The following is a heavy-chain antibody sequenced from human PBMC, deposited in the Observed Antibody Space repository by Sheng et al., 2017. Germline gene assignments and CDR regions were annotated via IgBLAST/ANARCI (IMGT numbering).Heavy chain of an antibody. CDR3: ARHSYSGSYIIV. CDR1: GGSFSGYY. V-gene: IGHV4-34*01. CDR2: INHSGST. J-gene: IGHJ4*02. Sequence: QVQLQQWGAGLLKPSETLSLTCAVYGGSFSGYYWSWIRQPPGKGLEWIGEINHSGSTNYNPSLKSRVTISVETSKNQFSLKLSSVTAADTAVFYCARHSYSGSYIIVWGQGTLVTVSS. D-gene: IGHD1-26*01.